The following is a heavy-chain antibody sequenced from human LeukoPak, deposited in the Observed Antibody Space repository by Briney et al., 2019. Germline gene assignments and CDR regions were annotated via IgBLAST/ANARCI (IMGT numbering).Heavy chain of an antibody. CDR3: AKILTIFGVLDAFDI. V-gene: IGHV3-30*02. CDR2: IRYDGSNK. Sequence: GRSLRLSCAASTFTFSNHAMHWVRQAPGKGLEWVAFIRYDGSNKYYADSVKGRFTISRDNSKNTLYLQMNSLRAEDTAVYYCAKILTIFGVLDAFDIWGQGTMVTVSS. J-gene: IGHJ3*02. D-gene: IGHD3-3*01. CDR1: TFTFSNHA.